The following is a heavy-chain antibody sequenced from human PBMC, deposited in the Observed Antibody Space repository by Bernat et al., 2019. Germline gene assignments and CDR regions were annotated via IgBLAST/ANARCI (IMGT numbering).Heavy chain of an antibody. Sequence: QVQLVESGGGLVKPGGSLRLSCAASGFTFSDYYMSWIRQAPGKGLEWVAVISYDGSNKYYADSVKGRFTISRDNSKNTLYLQMNSLRAEDTAVYYCAKCSGSYVVDGMDVWGQGTAVTVSS. D-gene: IGHD3-10*02. CDR1: GFTFSDYY. V-gene: IGHV3-30*18. CDR3: AKCSGSYVVDGMDV. CDR2: ISYDGSNK. J-gene: IGHJ6*02.